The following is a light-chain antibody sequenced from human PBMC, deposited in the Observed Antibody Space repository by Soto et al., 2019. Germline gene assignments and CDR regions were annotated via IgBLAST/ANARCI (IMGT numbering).Light chain of an antibody. CDR1: SSDVGGYNY. V-gene: IGLV2-14*03. Sequence: QSVLTQPASVSGSPGQSITISCTGTSSDVGGYNYVSWYQHHPGKATKLMIYDVSNRPSGVSNRFSGSKSGNTASLTISGLQPEDEADYYCSSYTTSNTRQIVFGTGTKVTVL. CDR3: SSYTTSNTRQIV. J-gene: IGLJ1*01. CDR2: DVS.